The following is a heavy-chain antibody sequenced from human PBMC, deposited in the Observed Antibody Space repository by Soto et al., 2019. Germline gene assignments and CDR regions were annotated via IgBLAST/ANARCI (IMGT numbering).Heavy chain of an antibody. CDR2: ISAYNGNS. CDR3: ARIADCSTTSCSFPLRLNVRCDYCYCGLHF. D-gene: IGHD2-2*01. V-gene: IGHV1-18*01. Sequence: TCKAPAESFESRCRSWPHHATKQGIEWVGWISAYNGNSNYAQKYQGRVTMTTDTSTSTAYMELSSLRSDDTAVYYCARIADCSTTSCSFPLRLNVRCDYCYCGLHFWCQGPTVT. J-gene: IGHJ6*02. CDR1: AESFESRC.